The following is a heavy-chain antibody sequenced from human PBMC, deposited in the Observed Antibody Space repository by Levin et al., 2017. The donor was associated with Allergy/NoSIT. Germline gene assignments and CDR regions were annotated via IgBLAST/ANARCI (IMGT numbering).Heavy chain of an antibody. CDR2: INWNGGST. J-gene: IGHJ4*02. V-gene: IGHV3-20*04. D-gene: IGHD5-18*01. Sequence: LSLTCAASGFTFDGYGMSWVRQAPGKGLEWVSGINWNGGSTGYADSVKGRFTISRDNAKNSLYLQMNSLSAEDTALYYCARDKTAMLSPVDSWGQGTLVTVSS. CDR3: ARDKTAMLSPVDS. CDR1: GFTFDGYG.